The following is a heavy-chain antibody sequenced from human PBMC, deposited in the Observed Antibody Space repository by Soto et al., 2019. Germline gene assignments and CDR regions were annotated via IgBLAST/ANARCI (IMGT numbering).Heavy chain of an antibody. D-gene: IGHD1-1*01. CDR1: GGSISSSNW. CDR2: IYHSGST. V-gene: IGHV4-4*02. J-gene: IGHJ4*02. CDR3: ARALPSAVWQHKRYYFDY. Sequence: SETLSLTCAVSGGSISSSNWWSWVRQPPGKGLEWIGEIYHSGSTNYNPSLKSRVTISVDKSKNQFSLKLSSVTAADTAVYYCARALPSAVWQHKRYYFDYWGQGTLVTVSS.